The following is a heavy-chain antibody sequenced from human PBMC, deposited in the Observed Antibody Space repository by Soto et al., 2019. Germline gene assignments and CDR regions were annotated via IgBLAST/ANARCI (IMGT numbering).Heavy chain of an antibody. V-gene: IGHV3-53*01. CDR3: GAARGGGGY. D-gene: IGHD3-10*01. CDR1: GFTVSNNY. Sequence: EVQLVESGGGLIQPGGSLRLSCAVSGFTVSNNYMSWVRQAPGKGLEGVSVIYSGGYTAYGDSVKGRFTISRDNSKNTLYLQMNSRGAAHPAVFYGGAARGGGGYWGQGTLVTVSS. CDR2: IYSGGYT. J-gene: IGHJ4*02.